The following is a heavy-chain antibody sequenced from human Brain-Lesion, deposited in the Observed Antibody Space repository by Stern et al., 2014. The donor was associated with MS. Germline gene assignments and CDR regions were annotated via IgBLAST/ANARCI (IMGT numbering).Heavy chain of an antibody. CDR1: GYTLTELS. CDR2: FDPEDGET. CDR3: ATLSPGAGGNYYRHFDY. V-gene: IGHV1-24*01. Sequence: QVQLVESGAEVKKPGASVKVSCKVSGYTLTELSMHWVRQAPRTGLERMGGFDPEDGETIYAQKFQGRVTMTEDTSTDTAYMELSSLRSEDTAVYYCATLSPGAGGNYYRHFDYWGQGTLVTVSS. J-gene: IGHJ4*02. D-gene: IGHD1-26*01.